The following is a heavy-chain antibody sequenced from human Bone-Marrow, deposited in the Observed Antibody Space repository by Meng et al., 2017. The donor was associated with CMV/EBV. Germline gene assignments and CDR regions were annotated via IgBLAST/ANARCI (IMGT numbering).Heavy chain of an antibody. CDR1: GFTFDTYW. V-gene: IGHV3-7*01. CDR2: IKHNGNEK. CDR3: ATGKINAFES. Sequence: GESLKISCVGSGFTFDTYWMSWVRQAPGKGLEWVANIKHNGNEKYDVESVRGRFTISRDNAKRSLFLQMNSLRPEDTAVYYCATGKINAFESWGQGTLVTVSS. J-gene: IGHJ4*02. D-gene: IGHD1-14*01.